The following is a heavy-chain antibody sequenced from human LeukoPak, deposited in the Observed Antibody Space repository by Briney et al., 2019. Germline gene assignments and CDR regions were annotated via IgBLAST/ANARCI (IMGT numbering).Heavy chain of an antibody. V-gene: IGHV4-59*01. CDR1: GGSISSYY. CDR2: IYYSGST. Sequence: SETLSLTCTVSGGSISSYYWSWIRQPPGKGLEWIGYIYYSGSTNYNPSLKSRVTISVDTSKNQFSLKLSSVTAADTAVYYCARGGAYGDYVHPRYYYGMDVWGQGTTVTVSS. D-gene: IGHD4-17*01. CDR3: ARGGAYGDYVHPRYYYGMDV. J-gene: IGHJ6*02.